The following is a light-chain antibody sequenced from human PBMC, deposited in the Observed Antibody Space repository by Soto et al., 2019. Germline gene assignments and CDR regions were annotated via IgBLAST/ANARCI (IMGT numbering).Light chain of an antibody. V-gene: IGLV3-25*03. J-gene: IGLJ2*01. Sequence: SYELTQPPSVSVSPGQTARITCFGDALPKQYAYWYQQKPGQAPVLLIYKDSERPSGIPERFSGSSSGTTVTLTISGVQAEDEADYYCQSADSSGTYVFGGGTKLTVL. CDR2: KDS. CDR1: ALPKQY. CDR3: QSADSSGTYV.